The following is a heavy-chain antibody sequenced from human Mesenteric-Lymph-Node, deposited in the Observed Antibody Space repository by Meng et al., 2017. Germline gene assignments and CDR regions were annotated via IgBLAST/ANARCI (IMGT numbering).Heavy chain of an antibody. V-gene: IGHV4-59*01. CDR1: GGSMNNYY. J-gene: IGHJ5*02. D-gene: IGHD2-2*01. CDR2: IYYSGTT. Sequence: SETLSLTCSVSGGSMNNYYWSWIRQSPGKGLEWIGYIYYSGTTNYNPSLKSRVNISIDMSKNEFSLKVSSVTAADTAVYYCARAGGYCSSTSCYEGSWFDPWGQGTLVTVSS. CDR3: ARAGGYCSSTSCYEGSWFDP.